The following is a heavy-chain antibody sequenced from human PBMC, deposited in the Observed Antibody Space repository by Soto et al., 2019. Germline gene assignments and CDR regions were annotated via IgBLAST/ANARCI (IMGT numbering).Heavy chain of an antibody. Sequence: LSETLSLPCAVYGGSFSGYYWSWIRQPPGKGLEWIGEINHSGSTNYNPSLKSRVTISVDTSKNQFSLKLSSVTAADTAVYYCARVLRVYYYYYMDVWGKGTTVTVSS. CDR2: INHSGST. CDR1: GGSFSGYY. J-gene: IGHJ6*03. V-gene: IGHV4-34*01. D-gene: IGHD3-16*01. CDR3: ARVLRVYYYYYMDV.